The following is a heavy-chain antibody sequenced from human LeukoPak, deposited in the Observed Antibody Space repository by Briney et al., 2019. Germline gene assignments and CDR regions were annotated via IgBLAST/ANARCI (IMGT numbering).Heavy chain of an antibody. CDR1: GFSFRNSW. Sequence: GGSLRLSCAASGFSFRNSWMSWVRQAPGKGLEWVANIRQDGNEIYYMDSVKGRFTISRDNAKNTLYLQMNSLRAEDTAVYYCVRGLQGIDYWGQGTLVTVSS. V-gene: IGHV3-7*01. D-gene: IGHD4-11*01. J-gene: IGHJ4*02. CDR2: IRQDGNEI. CDR3: VRGLQGIDY.